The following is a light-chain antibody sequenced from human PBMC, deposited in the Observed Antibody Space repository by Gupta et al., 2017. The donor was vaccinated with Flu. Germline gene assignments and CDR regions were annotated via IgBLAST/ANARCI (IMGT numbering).Light chain of an antibody. CDR2: MGS. CDR1: QSLLYKNGNNY. J-gene: IGKJ1*01. V-gene: IGKV2-28*01. Sequence: DVVLTQSPLSLPVTPGEPASISCRSSQSLLYKNGNNYLDWYLKKPGQSPQLLIYMGSYRAPGVPDRFSGSGSGTDFTLKISRVEAEDVGVYYCMQRLQIPRTFSQGTKVELK. CDR3: MQRLQIPRT.